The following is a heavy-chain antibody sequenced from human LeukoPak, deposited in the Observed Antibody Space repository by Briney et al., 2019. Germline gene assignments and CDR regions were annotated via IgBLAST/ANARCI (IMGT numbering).Heavy chain of an antibody. CDR3: AKYHATPGYSSGHGH. CDR1: GCTLSNHW. CDR2: ISGDEIWT. V-gene: IGHV3-74*01. J-gene: IGHJ4*02. Sequence: GGALRLSCAASGCTLSNHWMHLVRQVPGRGLVWVSRISGDEIWTSYADSVKGRLIISRDNAKDTLYLQMNSLRTEDTAVYYCAKYHATPGYSSGHGHWGQGTLVTVSS. D-gene: IGHD6-19*01.